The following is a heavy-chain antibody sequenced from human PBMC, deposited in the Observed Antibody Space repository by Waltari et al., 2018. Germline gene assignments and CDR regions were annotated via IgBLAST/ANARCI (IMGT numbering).Heavy chain of an antibody. CDR2: IYSGGST. V-gene: IGHV3-53*01. J-gene: IGHJ5*02. Sequence: EVQLVESGGGLVKPGGSLRLSCAASGFSVSGGYLTWVRQAPGKGLQWVSIIYSGGSTYYADSVKGRFTISRDNSKNTVFLQMNSLRVDDTAVYYCARPVGNETWGQGTLVTVSS. CDR1: GFSVSGGY. CDR3: ARPVGNET. D-gene: IGHD1-26*01.